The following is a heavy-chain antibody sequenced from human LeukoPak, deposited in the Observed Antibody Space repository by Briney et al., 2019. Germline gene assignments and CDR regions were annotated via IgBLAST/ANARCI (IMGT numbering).Heavy chain of an antibody. Sequence: SETLSLTCTVSGGSISSYYWSWIRQPPGKGLEWIGYIYYSGSTNYNPSLKSRVTISVDTSKNQFSLKLGSVTAADTAVYYCARGDGYMLAFDIWGQGTMVTVSS. CDR1: GGSISSYY. J-gene: IGHJ3*02. D-gene: IGHD5-24*01. CDR3: ARGDGYMLAFDI. V-gene: IGHV4-59*01. CDR2: IYYSGST.